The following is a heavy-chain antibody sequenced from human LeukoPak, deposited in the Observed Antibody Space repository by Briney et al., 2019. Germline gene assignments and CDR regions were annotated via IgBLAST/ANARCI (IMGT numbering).Heavy chain of an antibody. V-gene: IGHV3-23*01. CDR3: AKEIVVVTAIRYFGY. CDR1: GFTFSSYA. J-gene: IGHJ4*02. D-gene: IGHD2-21*02. Sequence: PGGSLRLSCAAPGFTFSSYAMSWVRQAPGKGLEWVSAISGSGGSTYYADPVKGRFTISRDNSKNTLYLQMNSLRAEDTAVYYCAKEIVVVTAIRYFGYWGQGTLVTVSS. CDR2: ISGSGGST.